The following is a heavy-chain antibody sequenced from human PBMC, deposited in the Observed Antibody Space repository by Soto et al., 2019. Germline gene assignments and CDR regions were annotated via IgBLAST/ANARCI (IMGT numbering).Heavy chain of an antibody. Sequence: QVQLQESGPGLVKPSETLSLTCTVSGGSISSYYWSWIRQPPGKGLAWIGYIDHSGSTNYNPSLTRRVSISVDTFKNQFSLKLSSVTAADTAVYYCARYFRGVISPFDFWGQGTLVTVSS. CDR3: ARYFRGVISPFDF. J-gene: IGHJ4*02. CDR1: GGSISSYY. D-gene: IGHD3-10*01. V-gene: IGHV4-59*08. CDR2: IDHSGST.